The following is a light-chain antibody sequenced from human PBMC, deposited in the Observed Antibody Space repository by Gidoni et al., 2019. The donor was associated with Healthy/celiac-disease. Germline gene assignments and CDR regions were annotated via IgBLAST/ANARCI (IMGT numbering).Light chain of an antibody. V-gene: IGKV3-11*01. CDR2: DAS. Sequence: IVLTQSPATLSFSPGERATLSCRASQSVSSYLAWYQPKPGQAPRLLIYDASNRATGIPARFSGSGSGTDFTLTIRSLEPEDFAVYYCQQRSNYTFGGGTKVEIK. J-gene: IGKJ4*01. CDR3: QQRSNYT. CDR1: QSVSSY.